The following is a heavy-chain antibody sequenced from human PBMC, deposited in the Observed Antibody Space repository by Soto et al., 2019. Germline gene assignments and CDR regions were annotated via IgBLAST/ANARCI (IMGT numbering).Heavy chain of an antibody. Sequence: ASVKVSCKASGYTFTSYGISWVRQAPGQGLEWMGWISAYNGNTNYAQKLQGRVTMTTDTSTSTAYMELRSLRSDDTDVYYCARGSWYYDSSGYDLFDYWGQGTLVTVSS. CDR2: ISAYNGNT. J-gene: IGHJ4*02. D-gene: IGHD3-22*01. CDR3: ARGSWYYDSSGYDLFDY. V-gene: IGHV1-18*01. CDR1: GYTFTSYG.